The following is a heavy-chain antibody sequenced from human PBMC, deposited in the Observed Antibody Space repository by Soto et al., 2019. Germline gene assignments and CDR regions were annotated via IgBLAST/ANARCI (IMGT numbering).Heavy chain of an antibody. CDR1: GFTFSSYG. D-gene: IGHD6-19*01. CDR2: ISYDGSNK. Sequence: GGSLRLSCAASGFTFSSYGMHWVRQAPGKGLEWVAVISYDGSNKYYADSVKGRFTISRGNSKNTLYLQMNSLRAEDTAVYYCAKEGGRNIAVADPYYFDYWGQGTLVTVSS. V-gene: IGHV3-30*18. J-gene: IGHJ4*02. CDR3: AKEGGRNIAVADPYYFDY.